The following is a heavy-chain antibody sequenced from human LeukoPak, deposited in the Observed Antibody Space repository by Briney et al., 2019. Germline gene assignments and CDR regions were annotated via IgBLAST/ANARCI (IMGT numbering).Heavy chain of an antibody. D-gene: IGHD1-1*01. Sequence: RXAPGQGLXXXGWISAYNGNTNYAQKLQGRVTMTTDTSTSTAYMELRSLRSDDTAVYYCARRESYNWNSYWGQGTLVTVSS. CDR2: ISAYNGNT. V-gene: IGHV1-18*01. CDR3: ARRESYNWNSY. J-gene: IGHJ4*02.